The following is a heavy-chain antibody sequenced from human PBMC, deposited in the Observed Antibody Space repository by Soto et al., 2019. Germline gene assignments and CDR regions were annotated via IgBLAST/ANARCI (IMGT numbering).Heavy chain of an antibody. D-gene: IGHD3-3*01. CDR2: ISGSGGST. V-gene: IGHV3-23*01. J-gene: IGHJ4*02. CDR1: GFTFSSYA. Sequence: EVQLLESGGGLVQPGGSLRLSCAASGFTFSSYAMSWVRQAPGKGLEWVSAISGSGGSTYYADSVKGRFTISRDNSKNTLYLHMNSLRAEDTAVYYCAKDPSAARIFGVVDDYWGQGTLVTVSS. CDR3: AKDPSAARIFGVVDDY.